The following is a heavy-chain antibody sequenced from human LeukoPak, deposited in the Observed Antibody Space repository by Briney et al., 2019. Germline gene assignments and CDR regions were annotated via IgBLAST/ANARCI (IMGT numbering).Heavy chain of an antibody. Sequence: GGSLRLSCAASGFTFSSYAMSWVRQAPGKGLEWVSAISGSGGSTYYADSVKGRFTISRDNSKNTLYLQMNSLRAEDTAVYYCAKGQADYSSVWSWVYYFDYWGQGTLVTVSS. D-gene: IGHD6-19*01. CDR1: GFTFSSYA. CDR3: AKGQADYSSVWSWVYYFDY. J-gene: IGHJ4*02. V-gene: IGHV3-23*01. CDR2: ISGSGGST.